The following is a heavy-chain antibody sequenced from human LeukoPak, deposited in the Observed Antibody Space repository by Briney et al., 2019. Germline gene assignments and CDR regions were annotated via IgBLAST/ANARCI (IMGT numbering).Heavy chain of an antibody. Sequence: ASVKVSCKASGYIFTSYDISWVRQAPGQGLEWMGWISAYNGNTNYAQKLQGRVTMTTDTSTSTAYMELRSLRSDDTAVYYCARAYYYDSSGYYYGGVVEVPDYWGQGTLVTVSS. CDR1: GYIFTSYD. V-gene: IGHV1-18*01. CDR3: ARAYYYDSSGYYYGGVVEVPDY. D-gene: IGHD3-22*01. J-gene: IGHJ4*02. CDR2: ISAYNGNT.